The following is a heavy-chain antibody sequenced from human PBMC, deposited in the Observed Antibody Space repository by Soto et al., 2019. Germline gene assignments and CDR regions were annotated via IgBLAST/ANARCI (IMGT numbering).Heavy chain of an antibody. CDR2: IKSKTDGGTT. CDR3: TTDPDIVVVVAAYGMDV. Sequence: LSCAASGFTFSNAWMNWVRQAPGKGLEWVGRIKSKTDGGTTDYAAPVKGRFTISRDDSKNTLYLQMNSLKTEDTAVYYCTTDPDIVVVVAAYGMDVWGQATTVTVSS. CDR1: GFTFSNAW. D-gene: IGHD2-15*01. J-gene: IGHJ6*02. V-gene: IGHV3-15*07.